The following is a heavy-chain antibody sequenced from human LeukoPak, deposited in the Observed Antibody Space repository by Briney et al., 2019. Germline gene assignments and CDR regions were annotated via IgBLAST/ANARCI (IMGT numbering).Heavy chain of an antibody. D-gene: IGHD1-14*01. CDR3: ARGPRNDP. J-gene: IGHJ5*02. V-gene: IGHV1-8*01. CDR1: GYPFTTYE. CDR2: VHPDTGYA. Sequence: EASVKVSCKTSGYPFTTYEINWVRQAAGQGLEWMGWVHPDTGYADYAQKFQGRVTMTSDTSISTAYMELSSLGSDDTAVYFCARGPRNDPWGQGTLVTVSS.